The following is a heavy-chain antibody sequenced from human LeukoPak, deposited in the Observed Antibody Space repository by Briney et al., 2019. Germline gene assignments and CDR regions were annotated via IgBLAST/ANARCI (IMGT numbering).Heavy chain of an antibody. V-gene: IGHV4-34*01. CDR3: ARAKYQLLALHY. CDR1: GGSFSGYY. CDR2: INHSGST. D-gene: IGHD2-2*01. Sequence: SETLSLTCAVYGGSFSGYYWSWIRQPPGKGLEWIGEINHSGSTNYNPSLKSRVTISVDTSKNQFSLKLSSVTAADTAVYYCARAKYQLLALHYWGQGTLVTVSS. J-gene: IGHJ4*02.